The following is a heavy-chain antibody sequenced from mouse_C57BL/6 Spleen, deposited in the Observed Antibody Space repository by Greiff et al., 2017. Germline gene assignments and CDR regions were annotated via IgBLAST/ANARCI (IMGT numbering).Heavy chain of an antibody. D-gene: IGHD2-2*01. CDR2: IHPSDSDT. Sequence: QVQLQQPGAELVKPGASVRVSCKASGYTFTSYWMHWVKQRPGQGLEWIGRIHPSDSDTNYNQKFTVKATLTVDKSSSTAYRQRSSLTSEDSAVYYCAIGEDGNDVGFAYWGQGTLVTVSA. J-gene: IGHJ3*01. CDR3: AIGEDGNDVGFAY. V-gene: IGHV1-74*01. CDR1: GYTFTSYW.